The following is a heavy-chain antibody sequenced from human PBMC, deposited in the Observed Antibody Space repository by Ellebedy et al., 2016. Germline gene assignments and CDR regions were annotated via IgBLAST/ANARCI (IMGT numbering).Heavy chain of an antibody. D-gene: IGHD3-10*01. CDR2: ISWNGGNI. Sequence: GGSLRLSCATSGFSFDDYAMHWVRQAPGKGLEWVSGISWNGGNIGYADSVEGRFTISRDNAKNSLYLQMNSLRPEDTALDYCAKDGYYASGSHLDDWGQGTLVTVSS. CDR1: GFSFDDYA. CDR3: AKDGYYASGSHLDD. V-gene: IGHV3-9*01. J-gene: IGHJ4*02.